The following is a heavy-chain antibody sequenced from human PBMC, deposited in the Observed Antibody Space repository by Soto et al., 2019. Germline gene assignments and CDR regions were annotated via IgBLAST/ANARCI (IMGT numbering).Heavy chain of an antibody. Sequence: GASVKVSCKASGGTFSIYAISWVRQAPRQGLEWMGGIIPIFGTASYAQKFQGRVTITADESTSTAYMELSSLRSEDTAVYYCARDGLDIVSVGAIAGAFDIWGQGTMVTVSS. CDR1: GGTFSIYA. CDR2: IIPIFGTA. D-gene: IGHD5-12*01. V-gene: IGHV1-69*13. CDR3: ARDGLDIVSVGAIAGAFDI. J-gene: IGHJ3*02.